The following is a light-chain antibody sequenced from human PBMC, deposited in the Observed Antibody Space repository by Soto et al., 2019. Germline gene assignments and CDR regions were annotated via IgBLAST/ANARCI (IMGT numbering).Light chain of an antibody. CDR2: AAS. J-gene: IGKJ5*01. CDR3: QEYSSVIT. Sequence: DIQMTQSPSSLSASVGDRVTITCRASQGISTFLAWYQQNPGKVPKLLISAASTLQSGVPSRFRGSGSGTDFTLTITSLQPEDVATYYGQEYSSVITFGQGTRLEIK. CDR1: QGISTF. V-gene: IGKV1-27*01.